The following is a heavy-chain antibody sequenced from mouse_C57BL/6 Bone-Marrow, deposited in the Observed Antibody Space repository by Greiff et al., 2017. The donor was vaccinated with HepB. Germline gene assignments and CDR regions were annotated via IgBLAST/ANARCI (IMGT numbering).Heavy chain of an antibody. J-gene: IGHJ3*01. CDR3: ARDENYSNYGFAY. D-gene: IGHD2-5*01. CDR1: GFTFSSYA. V-gene: IGHV5-4*01. CDR2: ISDGGSYT. Sequence: EVKLVESGGGLVKPGGSLKLSCAASGFTFSSYAMSWVRQTPEKRLEWVATISDGGSYTYYPDNVKGRFTISRDNAKNNLYLQMSHLKSEDTAMYYCARDENYSNYGFAYWGQGTLVTVSA.